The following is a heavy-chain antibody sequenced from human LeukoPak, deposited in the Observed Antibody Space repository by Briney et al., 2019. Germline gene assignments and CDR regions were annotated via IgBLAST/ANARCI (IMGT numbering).Heavy chain of an antibody. Sequence: ASVKVSCKASGGTFSSYAISWVRQAPGQGLEWMGWISAYNGNTNYAQKLQGRVTMTTDTSTSTAYMELRSLRSDDTAVYYCARVFRRNSGYDYFGYWGQGTLVTVSS. CDR1: GGTFSSYA. D-gene: IGHD5-12*01. CDR3: ARVFRRNSGYDYFGY. J-gene: IGHJ4*02. CDR2: ISAYNGNT. V-gene: IGHV1-18*01.